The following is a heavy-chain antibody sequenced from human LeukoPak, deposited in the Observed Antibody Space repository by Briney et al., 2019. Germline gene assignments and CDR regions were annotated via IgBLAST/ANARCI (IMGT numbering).Heavy chain of an antibody. Sequence: GGSLRLSCAASGFTFSSYAMSWVRQAPGKGLEWVSAISGSGGSTYYADPVKGRFTISRDNSKNTLYLQMNSLRAEDTAVYYCAKDSYGDGFGMDVWGQGTTVTVSS. V-gene: IGHV3-23*01. CDR2: ISGSGGST. CDR1: GFTFSSYA. CDR3: AKDSYGDGFGMDV. J-gene: IGHJ6*02. D-gene: IGHD4-17*01.